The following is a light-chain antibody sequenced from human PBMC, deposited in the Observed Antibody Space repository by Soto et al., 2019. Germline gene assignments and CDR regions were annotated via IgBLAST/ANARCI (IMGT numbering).Light chain of an antibody. CDR2: LNSDGSH. V-gene: IGLV4-69*01. CDR1: SGHSSYA. Sequence: QPVLTQSPSASASLGASVKLTCTLSSGHSSYAIAWHQQQPEKGPRYLMRLNSDGSHNKGDGIPDRFSGSSSGAERYLVISSLHSEDEADYYCQTWGAGIVVFGGGTKVTVL. CDR3: QTWGAGIVV. J-gene: IGLJ2*01.